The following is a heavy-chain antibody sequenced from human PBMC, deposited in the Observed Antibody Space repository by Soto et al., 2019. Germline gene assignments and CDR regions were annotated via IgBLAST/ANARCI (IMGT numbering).Heavy chain of an antibody. CDR3: ARDRDGPNLYGMDV. D-gene: IGHD2-21*02. CDR1: GFTFSSYA. V-gene: IGHV3-30-3*01. CDR2: ISYDGSNK. Sequence: XGSLRLSCAAAGFTFSSYAMHWVRQAPGKGLEWVAVISYDGSNKYYADSVKGRFTISRDNSKNTLYLQMNSLRAEDTAVYYCARDRDGPNLYGMDVWGQGTTVTVSS. J-gene: IGHJ6*02.